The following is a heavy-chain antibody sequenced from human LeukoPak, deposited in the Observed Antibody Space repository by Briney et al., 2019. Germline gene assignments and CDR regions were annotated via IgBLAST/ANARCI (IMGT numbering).Heavy chain of an antibody. CDR2: INADNGNT. CDR1: GFTFTGYY. CDR3: AIHYYGSRSYYPPFDS. Sequence: GASVKVSCKASGFTFTGYYMHWVRQAPGQRLEWMGWINADNGNTKYSQEFQGRVTFTRDTSASTAYMELSSLRSEDMAVYYCAIHYYGSRSYYPPFDSWGQGTLVTVSS. D-gene: IGHD3-10*01. J-gene: IGHJ4*02. V-gene: IGHV1-3*03.